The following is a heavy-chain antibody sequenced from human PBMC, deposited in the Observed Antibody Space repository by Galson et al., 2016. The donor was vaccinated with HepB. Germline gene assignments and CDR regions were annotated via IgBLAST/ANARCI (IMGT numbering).Heavy chain of an antibody. CDR1: GDSISSSHW. Sequence: SETLSLTCALSGDSISSSHWWSWVRQPPGKGLEWIGEIYHSGSTNYAPSLKSRVTISVDTSKNHFSLKVNSVAAADTAVYYCARMNYDVLTGYYDSFDIWGQGKMVTDSS. D-gene: IGHD3-9*01. CDR3: ARMNYDVLTGYYDSFDI. J-gene: IGHJ3*02. V-gene: IGHV4-4*02. CDR2: IYHSGST.